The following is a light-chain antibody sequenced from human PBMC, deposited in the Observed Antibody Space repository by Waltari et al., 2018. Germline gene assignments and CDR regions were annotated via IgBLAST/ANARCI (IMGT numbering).Light chain of an antibody. J-gene: IGKJ3*01. Sequence: ETVLTQSPGSLSLSPGETATLSCRASQSVGHTYLAWYQQRPGQAPRLLLYAASARATGVPDRFSGSGSGSGSGTNFTLTISRLEPEDFAVYYCQQYGTSVFSFGPGTKVDF. CDR2: AAS. CDR1: QSVGHTY. V-gene: IGKV3-20*01. CDR3: QQYGTSVFS.